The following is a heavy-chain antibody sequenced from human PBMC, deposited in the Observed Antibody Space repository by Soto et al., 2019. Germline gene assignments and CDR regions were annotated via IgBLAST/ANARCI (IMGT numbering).Heavy chain of an antibody. D-gene: IGHD2-21*01. CDR3: AKFCAFRYFDY. CDR1: GLGFKIYA. J-gene: IGHJ4*02. V-gene: IGHV3-23*01. Sequence: GGSLRLSCAASGLGFKIYAMFSVRQAPGKGLEWVSTITGSGGTTYYADSVKGRFTISRDNSKNTLYLQMNSLRAEDTAVYFCAKFCAFRYFDYWGQGALVTVSS. CDR2: ITGSGGTT.